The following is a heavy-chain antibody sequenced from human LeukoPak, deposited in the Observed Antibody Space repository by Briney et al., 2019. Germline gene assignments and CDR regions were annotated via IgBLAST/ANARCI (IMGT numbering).Heavy chain of an antibody. CDR3: ARWNSSGWGDYYYYGMDV. CDR2: IIPIFGTA. D-gene: IGHD6-19*01. Sequence: RASVKVPCKASGGTFSSYAISWVRQAPGQGLEWMGGIIPIFGTANYAQKFQGRVTITADESTSTAYMELSSLRSEDTAVYYCARWNSSGWGDYYYYGMDVWGQGTTVTVSS. V-gene: IGHV1-69*13. J-gene: IGHJ6*02. CDR1: GGTFSSYA.